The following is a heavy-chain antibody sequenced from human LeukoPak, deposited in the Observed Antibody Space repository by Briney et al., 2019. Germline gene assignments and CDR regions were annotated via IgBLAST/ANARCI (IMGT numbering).Heavy chain of an antibody. CDR1: GFTFSNYY. CDR3: ARSGDYGDYWGFFNY. CDR2: ISSSGSTI. J-gene: IGHJ4*02. Sequence: GGSLRLSCAASGFTFSNYYMSWIRQAPGKGLEWVSYISSSGSTIYYADSVKGRFTVSRDNAKNSLYLQLSSPRAEDTAVYYCARSGDYGDYWGFFNYWGQGTLVTVSS. V-gene: IGHV3-11*01. D-gene: IGHD4-17*01.